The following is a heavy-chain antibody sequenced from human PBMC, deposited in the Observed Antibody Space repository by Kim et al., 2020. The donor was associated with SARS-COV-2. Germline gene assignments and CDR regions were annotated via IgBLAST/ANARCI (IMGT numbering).Heavy chain of an antibody. V-gene: IGHV4-34*01. Sequence: NYNPSLKSRVTISVDTSKNQFSLKLSSVTAADTAVYYCARGTTVTTSLDVWGQGTTVTVSS. CDR3: ARGTTVTTSLDV. D-gene: IGHD4-17*01. J-gene: IGHJ6*02.